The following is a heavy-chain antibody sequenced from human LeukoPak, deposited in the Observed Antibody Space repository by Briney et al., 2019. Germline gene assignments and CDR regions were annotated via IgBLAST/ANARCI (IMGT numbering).Heavy chain of an antibody. CDR2: ISYDGNNK. Sequence: GGSLRLSCAASGFTFSSYAMHWVRQAPGKGLEWVAVISYDGNNKYYADSVRGRFTISRDNSKNTLYLQMNSLRAEDTALYYCATLPTWGQGTLVTVSS. J-gene: IGHJ4*02. CDR3: ATLPT. CDR1: GFTFSSYA. V-gene: IGHV3-30-3*01. D-gene: IGHD4-17*01.